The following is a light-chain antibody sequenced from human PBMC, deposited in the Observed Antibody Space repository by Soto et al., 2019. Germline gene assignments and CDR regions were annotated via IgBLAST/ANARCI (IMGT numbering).Light chain of an antibody. Sequence: EIVMTQSPATLSVSPGERATLSCRASQSVSSNLAWYQQKPGQAPRLLIYGASTRATGIPARFSGSGSGTEFTLTISSLQSEDFAVYYCQEAGVFGQGTKVELK. V-gene: IGKV3-15*01. CDR3: QEAGV. CDR1: QSVSSN. CDR2: GAS. J-gene: IGKJ1*01.